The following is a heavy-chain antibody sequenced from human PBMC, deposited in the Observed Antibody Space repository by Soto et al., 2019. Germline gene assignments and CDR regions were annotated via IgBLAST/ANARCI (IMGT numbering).Heavy chain of an antibody. CDR1: GFTFSSYG. D-gene: IGHD4-17*01. CDR3: AKGGATTVTDFDY. CDR2: ISYDGSNK. J-gene: IGHJ4*02. Sequence: GGSLRLSCAASGFTFSSYGMHWVRQAPGKGLEWVAVISYDGSNKYYADSVKGRFTISRDNSKNTLYLQMNSLRAEDTAVYYCAKGGATTVTDFDYWGQGTLVTVSS. V-gene: IGHV3-30*18.